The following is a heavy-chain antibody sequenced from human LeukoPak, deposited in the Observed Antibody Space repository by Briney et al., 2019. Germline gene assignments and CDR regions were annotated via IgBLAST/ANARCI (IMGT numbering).Heavy chain of an antibody. CDR3: ARRDSSSRYNWFDP. J-gene: IGHJ5*02. CDR1: GGSISSSSYY. D-gene: IGHD6-13*01. V-gene: IGHV4-39*01. CDR2: IYYSGST. Sequence: PSETLSLTCTVSGGSISSSSYYWGWIRQPPGKGLEWIGSIYYSGSTYYNPSLKSRVTISVDTSKNQFSLKLSSVTAADTAVYYCARRDSSSRYNWFDPWGQGTLVTVSS.